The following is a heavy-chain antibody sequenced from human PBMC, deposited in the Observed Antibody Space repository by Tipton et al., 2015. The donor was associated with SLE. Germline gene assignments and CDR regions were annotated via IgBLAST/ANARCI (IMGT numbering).Heavy chain of an antibody. V-gene: IGHV4-59*01. D-gene: IGHD1-26*01. CDR1: GDSITTYY. CDR3: GRGVSGSKWYY. CDR2: VYNTGNT. J-gene: IGHJ4*02. Sequence: TLSLTCTVSGDSITTYYWSWIRQPPGKGLEWIGYVYNTGNTNYNPSLKSRVTISVDMSKNQFSLKLSSVTAADTAVYYCGRGVSGSKWYYWGQGTLVTVSS.